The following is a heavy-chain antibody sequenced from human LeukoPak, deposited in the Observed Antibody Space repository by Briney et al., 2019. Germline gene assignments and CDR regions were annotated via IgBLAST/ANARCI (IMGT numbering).Heavy chain of an antibody. J-gene: IGHJ3*02. CDR1: GNTFTSYY. V-gene: IGHV1-46*01. CDR3: ARDRDYYDSSGYYRDAFDI. Sequence: ASVKVSCKASGNTFTSYYMHWVRQAPGQGLEWMGIINPSGGSTSYAQKFQGRVTMTRDTSTSTVYMELSSLRSEDTAVYYCARDRDYYDSSGYYRDAFDIWGQGTMVTVSS. D-gene: IGHD3-22*01. CDR2: INPSGGST.